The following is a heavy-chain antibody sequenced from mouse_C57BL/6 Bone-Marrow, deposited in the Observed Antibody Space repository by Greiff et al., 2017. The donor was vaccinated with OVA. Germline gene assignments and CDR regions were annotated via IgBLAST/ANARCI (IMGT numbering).Heavy chain of an antibody. CDR3: AREGYVDY. Sequence: QVQLQQPGTELVKPGASVKLSCKASGYTFTSYWMHWVKPRPGQGLEWIGNLNPSNGGTTYNEKFKSKATLTVDKSSSTAYMQLSSLTSEDSAVYYCAREGYVDYWGQGTTLTVSS. CDR1: GYTFTSYW. CDR2: LNPSNGGT. V-gene: IGHV1-53*01. J-gene: IGHJ2*01.